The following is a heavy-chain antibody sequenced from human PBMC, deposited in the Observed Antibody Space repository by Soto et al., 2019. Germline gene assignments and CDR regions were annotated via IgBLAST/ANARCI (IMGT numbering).Heavy chain of an antibody. CDR1: GGTFSSYA. V-gene: IGHV1-69*05. Sequence: GASVKVSCKASGGTFSSYAISWVRQAPGQGLEWMGGIIPIFGTANYAQKFQGRVTITTDESTSTAYMELSSLRSEDTAVYYCARDPRHYDSSCTPGAFDIWGQGTMVTVS. J-gene: IGHJ3*02. D-gene: IGHD3-22*01. CDR3: ARDPRHYDSSCTPGAFDI. CDR2: IIPIFGTA.